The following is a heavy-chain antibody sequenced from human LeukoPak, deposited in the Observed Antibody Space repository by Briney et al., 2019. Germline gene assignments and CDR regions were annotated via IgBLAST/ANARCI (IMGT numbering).Heavy chain of an antibody. CDR2: INPDGGAE. V-gene: IGHV3-7*05. CDR3: ARGDWNDY. J-gene: IGHJ4*02. Sequence: GGSLRLSCAASGFTFNPFWMTWVRQTPEKGLEWVANINPDGGAEYCVDSVRGRFTISRDNAKNSLYLQMNSLRAEDTAVYYCARGDWNDYWGQGTLVTVSS. CDR1: GFTFNPFW. D-gene: IGHD1-1*01.